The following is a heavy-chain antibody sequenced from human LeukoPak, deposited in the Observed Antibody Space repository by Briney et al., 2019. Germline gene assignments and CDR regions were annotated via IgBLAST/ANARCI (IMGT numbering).Heavy chain of an antibody. D-gene: IGHD6-25*01. J-gene: IGHJ1*01. CDR2: VYASGRT. V-gene: IGHV4-4*07. CDR1: RGSLSSYY. Sequence: SETLSLTFTVSRGSLSSYYWTWIRQPAGKGLEWIGRVYASGRTNYNPSLESRVTMSVDTSKSHFSLKLSSVTAADTAVYYCARLEISAAPPGEYLQHWGQGTLVTVSS. CDR3: ARLEISAAPPGEYLQH.